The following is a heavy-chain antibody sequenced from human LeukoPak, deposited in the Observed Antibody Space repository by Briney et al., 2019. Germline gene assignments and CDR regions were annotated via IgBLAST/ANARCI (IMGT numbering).Heavy chain of an antibody. CDR2: IYHSGSS. D-gene: IGHD1-26*01. CDR1: GYSISSGYY. CDR3: ARHRYHVGAISLDY. J-gene: IGHJ4*02. Sequence: PSETLSLTCAVSGYSISSGYYWGWIRRPPGKGLQWLGSIYHSGSSYYNPSPKSRVTISVDTSKNQFSLKLSSVTAADTTVYYYARHRYHVGAISLDYWGQGTLVTVSS. V-gene: IGHV4-38-2*01.